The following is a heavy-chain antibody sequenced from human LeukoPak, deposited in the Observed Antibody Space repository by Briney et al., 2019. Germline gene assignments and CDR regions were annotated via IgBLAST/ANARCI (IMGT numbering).Heavy chain of an antibody. D-gene: IGHD1-26*01. CDR2: IYTSGST. V-gene: IGHV4-4*07. Sequence: SETLSLTCTVSGGSISSYYWSWIRQPAGKGLEWIGRIYTSGSTNYNPSLKSRVTMSVDTSKNQFSLKLSSVTAADTAVYYCARDSVFAIVGALPPSNHAFDIWGQGTLVIVSS. CDR1: GGSISSYY. CDR3: ARDSVFAIVGALPPSNHAFDI. J-gene: IGHJ3*02.